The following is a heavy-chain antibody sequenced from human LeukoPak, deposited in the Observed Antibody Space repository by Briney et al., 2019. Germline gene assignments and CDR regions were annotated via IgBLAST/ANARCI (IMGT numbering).Heavy chain of an antibody. Sequence: ASVKVSCTVSGYTLTEFSMHWVRQAPGKGLEWMGGFDPEDGETIYAQKFQGRVTMTEDTSTDTAYMELSSLRSEDTAVYYCATEGPPPAYCGGDCYQGYYFDYWGQGTLVTVSS. V-gene: IGHV1-24*01. J-gene: IGHJ4*02. CDR1: GYTLTEFS. D-gene: IGHD2-21*02. CDR3: ATEGPPPAYCGGDCYQGYYFDY. CDR2: FDPEDGET.